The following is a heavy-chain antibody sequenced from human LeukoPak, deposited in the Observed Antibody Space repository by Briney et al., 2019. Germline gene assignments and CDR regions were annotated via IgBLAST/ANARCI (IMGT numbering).Heavy chain of an antibody. CDR3: STEPRSLLY. CDR1: GFTVSRNY. V-gene: IGHV3-53*01. Sequence: PGGSLRLSCAASGFTVSRNYMSWVRQAPGKGLEWVSVLYSDGSTYHADSVKGRFTISRDNSKNTLYLQLNSLRPEDTALYYCSTEPRSLLYWGHGTLVTVSS. J-gene: IGHJ4*01. D-gene: IGHD4-17*01. CDR2: LYSDGST.